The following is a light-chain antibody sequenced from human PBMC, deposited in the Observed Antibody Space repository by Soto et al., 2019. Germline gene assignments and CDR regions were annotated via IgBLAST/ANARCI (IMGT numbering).Light chain of an antibody. CDR3: QQTNTFPT. V-gene: IGKV1-39*01. J-gene: IGKJ5*01. CDR1: QSISSY. Sequence: DIQMTQSPSSLSASVGDRVTITCRASQSISSYLNWYQQKPGKAPKLLIYAASSLQSGVPSRFSGSGSGTEFTLTISSLQPDDFATYYCQQTNTFPTFGQGTRLENK. CDR2: AAS.